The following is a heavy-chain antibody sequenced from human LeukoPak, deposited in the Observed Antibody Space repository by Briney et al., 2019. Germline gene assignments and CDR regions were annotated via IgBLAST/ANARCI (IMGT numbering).Heavy chain of an antibody. D-gene: IGHD1-1*01. CDR2: IKEDGTEE. V-gene: IGHV3-7*05. CDR3: ARWNDGWEVDC. Sequence: GGSLRLSCAASGFTFSSSWMTWVRQAPGKGLEWVAHIKEDGTEEYYVDSVKGRFTISRDNAKNSLYLQMNSLRAEDTAVYYCARWNDGWEVDCWGQGTLVSVSS. CDR1: GFTFSSSW. J-gene: IGHJ4*02.